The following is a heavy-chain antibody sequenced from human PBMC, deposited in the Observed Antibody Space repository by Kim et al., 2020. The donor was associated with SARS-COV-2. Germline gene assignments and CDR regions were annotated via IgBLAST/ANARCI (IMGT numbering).Heavy chain of an antibody. D-gene: IGHD3-9*01. CDR2: IYPGDSDT. Sequence: GESLKISCKGSGYSFTNYWIGWVRQMPGKGLEWMGIIYPGDSDTRYSPSFQGQVTISADKSISTAYLQWRSLKASDTAMYYCARHRDTISTNWFDPWGQGTLVTVSS. CDR1: GYSFTNYW. V-gene: IGHV5-51*01. J-gene: IGHJ5*02. CDR3: ARHRDTISTNWFDP.